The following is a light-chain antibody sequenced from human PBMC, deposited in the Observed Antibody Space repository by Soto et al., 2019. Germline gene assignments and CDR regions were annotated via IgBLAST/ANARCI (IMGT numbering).Light chain of an antibody. CDR2: DVS. J-gene: IGLJ1*01. CDR1: SSDVGGYNY. CDR3: CSYAGSYV. Sequence: QSVLTQPRSVSGSPGQSVTISCTGTSSDVGGYNYVSWYQQHPRKAPKLMIYDVSKRPSGVPDRFSGSKSGNTASLTISGLQAEEEADYYCCSYAGSYVFGTGTKLTVL. V-gene: IGLV2-11*01.